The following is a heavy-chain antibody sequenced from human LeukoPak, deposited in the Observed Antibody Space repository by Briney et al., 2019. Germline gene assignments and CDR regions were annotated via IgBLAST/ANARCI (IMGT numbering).Heavy chain of an antibody. CDR1: GGSISSSY. D-gene: IGHD7-27*01. CDR2: IHYSGST. Sequence: PSETLPLTCTVSGGSISSSYWSWIRQPPGKGLEWIGYIHYSGSTNYNPSLKSRATISVDTSKAHFSLKLSSATAADTAVYYCARHDPGWFDTWGQGALLTVSS. V-gene: IGHV4-59*08. CDR3: ARHDPGWFDT. J-gene: IGHJ5*02.